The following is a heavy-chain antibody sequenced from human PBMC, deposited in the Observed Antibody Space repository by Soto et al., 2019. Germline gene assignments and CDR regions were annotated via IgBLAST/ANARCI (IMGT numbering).Heavy chain of an antibody. V-gene: IGHV1-8*01. CDR3: ARGGDYYYYYYMDV. CDR1: GYTFTSYD. J-gene: IGHJ6*03. Sequence: GASVKVSCKASGYTFTSYDINWVRQATGQGLEWMGWMNPNSGSTGYAQKFQGRVTMTRNTSISTAYMELSSLRSEDTAVYYCARGGDYYYYYYMDVWGKGTTVTVSS. CDR2: MNPNSGST.